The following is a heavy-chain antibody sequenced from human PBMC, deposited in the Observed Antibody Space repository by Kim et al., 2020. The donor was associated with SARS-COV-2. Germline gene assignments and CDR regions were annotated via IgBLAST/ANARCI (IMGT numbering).Heavy chain of an antibody. D-gene: IGHD6-13*01. V-gene: IGHV4-4*07. CDR1: GGSISSYY. J-gene: IGHJ4*02. Sequence: SETLSLTCIVSGGSISSYYWSWIRPPAGKGLEWIVCIYTSGSTNYNPSRKSRVTMSVDTSKNLFSLKLSSVTAAGTAVYYCARVGSSWTQFDYWGQGTLVTVSS. CDR3: ARVGSSWTQFDY. CDR2: IYTSGST.